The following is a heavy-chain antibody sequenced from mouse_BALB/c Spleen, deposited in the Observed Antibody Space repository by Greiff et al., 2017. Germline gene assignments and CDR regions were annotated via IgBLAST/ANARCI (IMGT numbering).Heavy chain of an antibody. CDR3: ARPYYRYGGFAY. D-gene: IGHD2-14*01. V-gene: IGHV2-2*02. CDR2: IWSGGST. J-gene: IGHJ3*01. CDR1: GFSLTSYG. Sequence: VKVVESGPGLVQPSQSLSITCTVSGFSLTSYGVHWVRQSPGKGLEWLGVIWSGGSTDYNAAFISRLSISKDNSKSQVFFKMNSLQANDTAIYYCARPYYRYGGFAYWGQGTLVTVSA.